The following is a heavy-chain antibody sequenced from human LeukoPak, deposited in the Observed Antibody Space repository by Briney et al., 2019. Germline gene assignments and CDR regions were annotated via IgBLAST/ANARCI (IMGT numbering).Heavy chain of an antibody. D-gene: IGHD6-13*01. V-gene: IGHV4-30-2*01. CDR3: ARDSSSWYTT. Sequence: SETLSLTCAVSGGSISSGGYSWSWIRQPPGKGLEWIGYIYHSGSTYYNPSLKSRVTISVDRSKNQFSLKLGSVTAADTAVYYCARDSSSWYTTWGQGTLVTVSS. J-gene: IGHJ5*02. CDR1: GGSISSGGYS. CDR2: IYHSGST.